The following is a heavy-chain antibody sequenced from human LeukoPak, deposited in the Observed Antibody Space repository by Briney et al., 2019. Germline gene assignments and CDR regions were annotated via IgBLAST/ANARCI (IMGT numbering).Heavy chain of an antibody. V-gene: IGHV3-30-3*01. J-gene: IGHJ4*02. CDR2: ISYDGSNK. Sequence: GGSLRLSCAASGFTFSSYAMHWVRQAPGKGLEWVAVISYDGSNKYYADSVKGRFTISRDNAKNSLYLQMNSLRAEDTALYYCAHGGSGNLDYWGQGTLVTVSS. CDR1: GFTFSSYA. D-gene: IGHD3-10*01. CDR3: AHGGSGNLDY.